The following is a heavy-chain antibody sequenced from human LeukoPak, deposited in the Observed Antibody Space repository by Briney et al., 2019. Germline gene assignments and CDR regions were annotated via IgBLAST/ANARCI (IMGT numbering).Heavy chain of an antibody. CDR3: QRAVYDILTGYYSGPYWFDP. Sequence: GGSLRLSCAASGFTFSSYEMNWVRQAPGKGLECVSYISSSCSTIYYADSVKGRFTISRDNSKNTLYLQMNSLRAEDTVVYYWQRAVYDILTGYYSGPYWFDPWGQGTLVTVSS. D-gene: IGHD3-9*01. J-gene: IGHJ5*02. V-gene: IGHV3-48*03. CDR2: ISSSCSTI. CDR1: GFTFSSYE.